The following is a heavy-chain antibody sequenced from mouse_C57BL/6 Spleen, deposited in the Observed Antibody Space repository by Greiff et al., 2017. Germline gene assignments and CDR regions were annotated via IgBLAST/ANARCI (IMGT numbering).Heavy chain of an antibody. J-gene: IGHJ3*01. Sequence: EVQGVESGGDLVKPGGSLKLSCAASGFTFSSYGMSWVRQTPDKRLEWVATISSGGSYTYYPDSVKGRFTISRDNAKNTLYLQMSSLKSEDTAMYYCARRGTGFAYWGQGTLVTVSA. CDR1: GFTFSSYG. CDR2: ISSGGSYT. V-gene: IGHV5-6*01. CDR3: ARRGTGFAY. D-gene: IGHD1-1*02.